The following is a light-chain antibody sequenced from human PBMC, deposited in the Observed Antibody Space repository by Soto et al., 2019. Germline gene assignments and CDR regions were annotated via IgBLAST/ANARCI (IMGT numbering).Light chain of an antibody. CDR2: GVS. CDR3: QQYAPSPLT. V-gene: IGKV3D-20*01. Sequence: EFVLTLSTATLSLSPGERASLSCAASLTIDMNYLAWYQQKPGLAPRLLVYGVSIRATGVPARFTGSGSGTDFTLTITRLEPEDFAVYYCQQYAPSPLTFGGGTKVDIK. CDR1: LTIDMNY. J-gene: IGKJ4*01.